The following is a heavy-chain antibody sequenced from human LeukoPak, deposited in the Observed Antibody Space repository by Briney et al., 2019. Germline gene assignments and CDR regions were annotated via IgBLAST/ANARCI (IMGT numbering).Heavy chain of an antibody. V-gene: IGHV4-59*01. J-gene: IGHJ4*02. CDR3: ARGGGGWRHYFDS. D-gene: IGHD2-15*01. CDR1: GGSISSYY. Sequence: SETLSLTCTVSGGSISSYYWSWIRQPPGKGLEWIGYIYYTGNTNYNPSLQSRVSVSVDKSKNQFSLKLRFATAADTAVYYCARGGGGWRHYFDSWGQGTQVAVSS. CDR2: IYYTGNT.